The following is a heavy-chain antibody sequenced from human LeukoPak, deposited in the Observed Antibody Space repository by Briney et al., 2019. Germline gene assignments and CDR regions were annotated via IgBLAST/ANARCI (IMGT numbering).Heavy chain of an antibody. CDR2: INHDGST. J-gene: IGHJ5*02. Sequence: SETLSLTCAVSGEPFSGYYWGWIRQPPGKGLEWIGEINHDGSTNYNPSHKSRVTISVDTSKNQFSLKLSSVTAADTAVYFCARGLGDYYGSGSAWGQGTLVTVSS. D-gene: IGHD3-10*01. CDR1: GEPFSGYY. CDR3: ARGLGDYYGSGSA. V-gene: IGHV4-34*01.